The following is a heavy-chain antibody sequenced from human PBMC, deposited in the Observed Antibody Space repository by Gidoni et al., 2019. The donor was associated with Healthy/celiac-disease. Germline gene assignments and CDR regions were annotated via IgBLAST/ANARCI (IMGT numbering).Heavy chain of an antibody. Sequence: LQLQESGPGLVKPSATLSLTCTVSGGSISSSSYYWGWIRQPPGKGLEWIGGIYYSGSTYYNPSLKSRVTISVDTSKNQFSLKLSAVTAADTAVYYCACGMSGYDYYWGQGTLVTVSS. V-gene: IGHV4-39*01. J-gene: IGHJ4*02. CDR3: ACGMSGYDYY. D-gene: IGHD5-12*01. CDR1: GGSISSSSYY. CDR2: IYYSGST.